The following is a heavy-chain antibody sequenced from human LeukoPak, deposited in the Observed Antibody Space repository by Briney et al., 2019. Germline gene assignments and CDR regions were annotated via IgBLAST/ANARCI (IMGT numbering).Heavy chain of an antibody. CDR1: GGAISTFY. V-gene: IGHV4-59*08. J-gene: IGHJ4*02. Sequence: SETLSLTCTVSGGAISTFYWSWIRQPPGKGLEWIGYIYYRGSTDYNPSLKSRVTISVDTSKTQFFLKLSSVTAADTAVYYCASGGNGDYYFDYWGQGTLVTVSS. CDR3: ASGGNGDYYFDY. CDR2: IYYRGST. D-gene: IGHD4-17*01.